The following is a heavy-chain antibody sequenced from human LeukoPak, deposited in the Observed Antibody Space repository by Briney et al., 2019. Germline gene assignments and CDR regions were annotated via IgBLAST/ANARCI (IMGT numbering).Heavy chain of an antibody. CDR1: GLTFSSYE. Sequence: GGSLRLSCAASGLTFSSYEMNWVRQAPGKGLEWLSYISTSGSMIYYADSVKGRFTISRDNAKNSLYLQMNSLRAEDTAVYYCAKGLTRRYLDYWGQGTLVTVSS. D-gene: IGHD3-9*01. J-gene: IGHJ4*02. CDR2: ISTSGSMI. CDR3: AKGLTRRYLDY. V-gene: IGHV3-48*03.